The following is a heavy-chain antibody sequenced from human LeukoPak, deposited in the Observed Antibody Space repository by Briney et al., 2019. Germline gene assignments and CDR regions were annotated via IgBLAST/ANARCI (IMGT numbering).Heavy chain of an antibody. V-gene: IGHV3-21*01. CDR1: GFTFSSYS. CDR2: ISGSSTYI. Sequence: GGSLRLSCAASGFTFSSYSMNWVRQAPGKGLEWVSCISGSSTYIFYADSLKGRFTISRDNAKNSLYLQMNSLRAEDTAVYYCARDRLLSVWGQGTTVTVSS. J-gene: IGHJ6*02. D-gene: IGHD5-18*01. CDR3: ARDRLLSV.